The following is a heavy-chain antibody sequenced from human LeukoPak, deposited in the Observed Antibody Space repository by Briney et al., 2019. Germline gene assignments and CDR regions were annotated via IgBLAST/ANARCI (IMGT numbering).Heavy chain of an antibody. CDR2: IYPGDSNL. D-gene: IGHD3-10*01. V-gene: IGHV5-51*01. CDR3: AAINHPSGLLY. CDR1: GDTFTTYW. J-gene: IGHJ4*02. Sequence: GESLKISCEASGDTFTTYWIGWVRQLPGEGMDWVGYIYPGDSNLGYNPSFQGQVTVSVDKSITTAYLQWSSLKASDTGTYLCAAINHPSGLLYWGQGTPVTVSS.